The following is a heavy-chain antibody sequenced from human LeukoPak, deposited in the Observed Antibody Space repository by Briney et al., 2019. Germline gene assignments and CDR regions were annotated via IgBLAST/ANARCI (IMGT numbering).Heavy chain of an antibody. J-gene: IGHJ3*02. CDR1: GFTVSSNY. CDR2: IYSGGST. Sequence: PGGSLRLSCAASGFTVSSNYMSWVRQAPGKGLEWVSVIYSGGSTYYADSVKGRFTISRDNSKNTLYLQMNSLRAEDTAVYYCARASYLGYCSSTSCPYDAFDIWGQGTMVTVSS. V-gene: IGHV3-53*01. D-gene: IGHD2-2*03. CDR3: ARASYLGYCSSTSCPYDAFDI.